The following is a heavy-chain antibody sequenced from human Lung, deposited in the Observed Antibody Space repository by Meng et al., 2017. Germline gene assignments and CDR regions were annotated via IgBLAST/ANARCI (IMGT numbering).Heavy chain of an antibody. J-gene: IGHJ4*02. V-gene: IGHV4-34*01. CDR3: ARGPTTMAHEFDY. CDR2: MSNSGST. D-gene: IGHD4-11*01. Sequence: GEGLLKLAVIRSLPCRVSGGCLSDAQWHWIRHPPRKWREGVGEMSNSGSTNSNPSLESRATISVDTSQRNLSLKLSCVTAADSALYCCARGPTTMAHEFDYWGQGTLVTVSS. CDR1: GGCLSDAQ.